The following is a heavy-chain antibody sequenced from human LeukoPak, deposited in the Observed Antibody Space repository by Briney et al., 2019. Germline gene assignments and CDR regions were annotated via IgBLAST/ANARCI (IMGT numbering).Heavy chain of an antibody. V-gene: IGHV4-4*07. CDR3: AREYGSGWPRPYDAFDI. D-gene: IGHD6-19*01. CDR2: IYTSGST. Sequence: SETLSLTCTVSGGSISSYYWSWIRQPAGKGLEWIGRIYTSGSTNYNPSLKSRVTMSSDTSKNQFSLKLSSVTAADTAVYYCAREYGSGWPRPYDAFDIWGQGTMVTVSS. J-gene: IGHJ3*02. CDR1: GGSISSYY.